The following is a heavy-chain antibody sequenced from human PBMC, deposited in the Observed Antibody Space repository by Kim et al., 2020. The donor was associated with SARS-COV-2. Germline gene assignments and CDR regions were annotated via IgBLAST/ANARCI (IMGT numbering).Heavy chain of an antibody. CDR2: IYSGGST. D-gene: IGHD6-19*01. CDR3: ARDRYSSGWNFDY. J-gene: IGHJ4*02. V-gene: IGHV3-53*01. Sequence: GGSLRLSCAASGFTVSSNYMSWVRQAPGKGLEWVSVIYSGGSTYYADSVKGRFTISRDNSKNTLYLQMNSLRAEDTAVYYCARDRYSSGWNFDYWGQGTLVTVSS. CDR1: GFTVSSNY.